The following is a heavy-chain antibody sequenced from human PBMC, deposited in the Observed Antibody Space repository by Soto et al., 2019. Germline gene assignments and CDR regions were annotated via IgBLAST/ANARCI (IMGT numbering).Heavy chain of an antibody. CDR3: ARDSLALFDS. J-gene: IGHJ4*02. V-gene: IGHV4-61*01. Sequence: SETLSLTCTVSDGSVSSGNYYWTWIRQPPGKGLEWIGYIHSSGSTLYNPSLKSRVIISVDTSMNRFSLKLSSVTAADTAVYYCARDSLALFDSWGQGTLVTAPQ. CDR1: DGSVSSGNYY. D-gene: IGHD5-12*01. CDR2: IHSSGST.